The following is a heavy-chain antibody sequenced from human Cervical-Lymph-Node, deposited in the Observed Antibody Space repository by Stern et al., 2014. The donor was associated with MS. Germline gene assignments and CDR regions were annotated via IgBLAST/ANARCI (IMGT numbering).Heavy chain of an antibody. CDR3: ARARSISPYYFDS. V-gene: IGHV2-5*01. Sequence: ESGPTLVKPTQTLTLTCTFSGFSLTTTGVGVGWIRQPPGKALVWITLIYWNDERRFSPSLRSRVAITKDTSKKEVVLQMTNVDPLDTATYYCARARSISPYYFDSWGQGALVTVSS. CDR1: GFSLTTTGVG. J-gene: IGHJ4*02. CDR2: IYWNDER. D-gene: IGHD1-14*01.